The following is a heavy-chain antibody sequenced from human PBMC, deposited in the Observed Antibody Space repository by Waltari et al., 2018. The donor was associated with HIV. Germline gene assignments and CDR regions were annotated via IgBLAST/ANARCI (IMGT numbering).Heavy chain of an antibody. CDR1: GFTFSSYS. J-gene: IGHJ4*02. D-gene: IGHD4-17*01. Sequence: EVQLVESGGGLVQPGGSLRLSCAASGFTFSSYSMNWVRQAPGKGLEWVSYISSSSSTIYYADSVKGRFTISRDNAKNSLYLQMNSLRAEDTAVYYCARGDGGTTVSHGFDYWGQGTLVTVSS. CDR3: ARGDGGTTVSHGFDY. CDR2: ISSSSSTI. V-gene: IGHV3-48*01.